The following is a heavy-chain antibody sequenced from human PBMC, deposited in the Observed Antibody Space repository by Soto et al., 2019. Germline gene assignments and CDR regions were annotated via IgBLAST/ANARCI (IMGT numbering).Heavy chain of an antibody. CDR3: ARVRSSGREFDY. D-gene: IGHD6-25*01. V-gene: IGHV1-46*03. CDR2: VDPRDGST. CDR1: GYLFTTYS. J-gene: IGHJ4*02. Sequence: QVQLVQSGAEMKRPGASVILSCKASGYLFTTYSIHWVRQTAGQGLEWMAKVDPRDGSTGYAQKFRGRVSMAWDTSTGTVSMEVSSLTSDDTATYYCARVRSSGREFDYWGQGTQVTVSS.